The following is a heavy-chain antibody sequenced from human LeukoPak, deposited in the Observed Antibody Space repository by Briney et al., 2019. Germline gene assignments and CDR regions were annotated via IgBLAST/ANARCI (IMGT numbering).Heavy chain of an antibody. J-gene: IGHJ2*01. V-gene: IGHV4-59*01. CDR1: GGSISSYY. CDR2: IYYSGST. D-gene: IGHD6-13*01. Sequence: SETLSLTCTVSGGSISSYYWSWIRQPPGKGLQWIGYIYYSGSTNYNPPLKSRVTISVDTSKNQFSLKLSSVTAADTAVYYCPRAYSSSWYEDFDVWGRGTLVTVSS. CDR3: PRAYSSSWYEDFDV.